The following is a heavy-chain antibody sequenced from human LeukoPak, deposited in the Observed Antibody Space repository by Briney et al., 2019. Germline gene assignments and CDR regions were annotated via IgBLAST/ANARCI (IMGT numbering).Heavy chain of an antibody. V-gene: IGHV1-2*02. CDR2: INPNSGGT. CDR1: GYTFTGYY. Sequence: EASVKVSCKASGYTFTGYYMHWVRQAPGQGLEWMGWINPNSGGTNYAQKFQGRVTMTRDTSISTAYMELSRLRSDDTAVYYCARVGWRNYYSSGCLIYWGQGTLVTVSS. D-gene: IGHD3-10*01. CDR3: ARVGWRNYYSSGCLIY. J-gene: IGHJ4*02.